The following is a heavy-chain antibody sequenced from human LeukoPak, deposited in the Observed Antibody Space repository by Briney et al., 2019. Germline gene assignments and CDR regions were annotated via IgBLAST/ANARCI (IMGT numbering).Heavy chain of an antibody. CDR1: GGSISSSSYY. J-gene: IGHJ1*01. CDR3: ARGDLLTIFGVVAEYFQH. Sequence: PSETLSLTCTVSGGSISSSSYYWGWIRQPPGKGLEWIGSIYYSGSTYYNPSLKSRVTMSVDTSKNQFSLKLSSVTAADTAVYYCARGDLLTIFGVVAEYFQHWGQGTLVTVSS. CDR2: IYYSGST. V-gene: IGHV4-39*01. D-gene: IGHD3-3*01.